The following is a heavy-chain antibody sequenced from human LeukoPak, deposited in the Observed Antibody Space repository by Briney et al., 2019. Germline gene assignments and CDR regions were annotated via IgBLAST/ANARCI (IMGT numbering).Heavy chain of an antibody. D-gene: IGHD3-22*01. J-gene: IGHJ5*02. Sequence: PSETLSLTCAVSGGSISSGGYSWSWIRQPPGKGLEWIGYIYHSGSTYYNPSLKSRVTISVDRSKSQFSLKLSSVTAADTAVYYCARGDYYYDSSGYYRFNWFDPWGQGTLVTVSS. V-gene: IGHV4-30-2*01. CDR3: ARGDYYYDSSGYYRFNWFDP. CDR2: IYHSGST. CDR1: GGSISSGGYS.